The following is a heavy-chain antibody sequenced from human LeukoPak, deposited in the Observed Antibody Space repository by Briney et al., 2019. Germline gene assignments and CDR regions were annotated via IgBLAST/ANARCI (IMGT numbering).Heavy chain of an antibody. Sequence: SETLSLTCAVYGGSFSGYYWSWIRQPPGKGLEWIGEINHSGSTNYNPSLKSRVTISVDTSKNQFSLKLSSVTAADTAVYYCARATSQTYYDFWSGLFYFDYWGQGTLVTVSS. CDR3: ARATSQTYYDFWSGLFYFDY. V-gene: IGHV4-34*01. J-gene: IGHJ4*02. CDR2: INHSGST. D-gene: IGHD3-3*01. CDR1: GGSFSGYY.